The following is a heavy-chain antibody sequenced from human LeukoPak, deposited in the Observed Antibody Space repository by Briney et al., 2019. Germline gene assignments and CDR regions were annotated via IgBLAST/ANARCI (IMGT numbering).Heavy chain of an antibody. CDR3: ARDIPPYYGMDV. J-gene: IGHJ6*02. V-gene: IGHV4-4*02. CDR2: IYHSGST. CDR1: GGSISSSNW. Sequence: AETLSLTCAVSGGSISSSNWWSWVRQAPGKGLEWIGEIYHSGSTNYNPSLKSRATISVDKSKHQFSLKLSSVTAADTAVYYCARDIPPYYGMDVWGQGTTVTVSS.